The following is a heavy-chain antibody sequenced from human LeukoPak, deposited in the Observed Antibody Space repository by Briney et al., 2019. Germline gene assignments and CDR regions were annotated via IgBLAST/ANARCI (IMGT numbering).Heavy chain of an antibody. J-gene: IGHJ5*02. V-gene: IGHV3-23*01. CDR1: GFTFNNYG. CDR3: AKGSSGYFADL. CDR2: ISNDGGGT. D-gene: IGHD3-22*01. Sequence: GGSLRLSCAASGFTFNNYGLIWVRQAPGKGLEWVAAISNDGGGTMYAAFVEGRFTISRDNSKNTLFLQMNSLRAEDTALYYCAKGSSGYFADLWGQGTLVTVSS.